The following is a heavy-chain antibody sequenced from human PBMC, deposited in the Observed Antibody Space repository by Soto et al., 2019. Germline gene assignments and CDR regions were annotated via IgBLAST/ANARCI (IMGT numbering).Heavy chain of an antibody. V-gene: IGHV1-18*01. J-gene: IGHJ4*02. D-gene: IGHD3-3*01. CDR2: ISAYNGNT. CDR1: GYTFTSYG. CDR3: ARDALWGYDFWSGQGPYFDY. Sequence: ASVKVSCKASGYTFTSYGNSWVRQAPGQGLEWMGWISAYNGNTNYAQKLQGRVTMTTDTSTSTAYMELRSLRSDDTAVYYCARDALWGYDFWSGQGPYFDYWGQGTLVTVSS.